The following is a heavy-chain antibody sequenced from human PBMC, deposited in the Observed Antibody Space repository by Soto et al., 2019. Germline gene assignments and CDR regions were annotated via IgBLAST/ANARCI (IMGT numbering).Heavy chain of an antibody. CDR2: TNQGGSQK. Sequence: PGGSLRLSCAASGFTFSSYWMSWVRQAPGKGLEWVANTNQGGSQKYYVDSVKGRFAISRDNAKNSLYLQMNSLRAEDTAVYYCARIYCSTTSCYYDYWGQGTLVTVSS. CDR1: GFTFSSYW. CDR3: ARIYCSTTSCYYDY. V-gene: IGHV3-7*01. J-gene: IGHJ4*02. D-gene: IGHD2-2*01.